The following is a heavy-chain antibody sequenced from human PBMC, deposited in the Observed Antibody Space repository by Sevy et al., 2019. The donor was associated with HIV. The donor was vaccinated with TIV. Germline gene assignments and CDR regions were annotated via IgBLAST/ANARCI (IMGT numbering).Heavy chain of an antibody. V-gene: IGHV3-23*01. D-gene: IGHD6-19*01. CDR3: TKVKSGWYRDYFDY. CDR2: ISGSGGST. J-gene: IGHJ4*02. CDR1: GFTFSSYA. Sequence: RGYLRLSCAASGFTFSSYAMSWVRQAPGKGLERVSAISGSGGSTYYADSVKGRFTISRDNSKNTLYLQMNSLRAEDTAVYYCTKVKSGWYRDYFDYWGQGTLVTVSS.